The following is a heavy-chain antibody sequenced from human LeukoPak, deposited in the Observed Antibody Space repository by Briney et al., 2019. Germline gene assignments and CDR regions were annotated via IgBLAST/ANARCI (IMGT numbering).Heavy chain of an antibody. Sequence: SQTLSLTCTVSGGSISSGGYYWSWIRQHPGKGLEWIGYIYYSGSTYYNPSLKSRVTISVDTSKNQFSLKLSSVTAADTAVYYCARALYYDFWSGYGYYYGMDVWGQGTTVTVSS. V-gene: IGHV4-31*03. J-gene: IGHJ6*02. CDR1: GGSISSGGYY. D-gene: IGHD3-3*01. CDR2: IYYSGST. CDR3: ARALYYDFWSGYGYYYGMDV.